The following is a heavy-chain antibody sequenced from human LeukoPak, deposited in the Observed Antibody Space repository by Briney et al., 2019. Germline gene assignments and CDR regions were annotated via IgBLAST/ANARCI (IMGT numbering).Heavy chain of an antibody. CDR3: AREGIAVAGIYYYYGMDV. J-gene: IGHJ6*02. Sequence: GGSLRLSCAASGFTFSDYYMSWIRQAPGKGLEWVSYISSSGSTIYYADSVKGRFTISRDNAKNSLYLQMNSLRAKDTAVYYCAREGIAVAGIYYYYGMDVWGQGTTVTVSS. CDR1: GFTFSDYY. D-gene: IGHD6-19*01. V-gene: IGHV3-11*01. CDR2: ISSSGSTI.